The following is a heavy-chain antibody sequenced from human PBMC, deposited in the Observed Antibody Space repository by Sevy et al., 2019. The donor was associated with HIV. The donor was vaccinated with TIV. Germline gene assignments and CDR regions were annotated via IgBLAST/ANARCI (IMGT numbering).Heavy chain of an antibody. CDR1: EFTFSDYY. CDR2: IGSRGSTI. Sequence: GGSLRLSCAASEFTFSDYYISWIRQAPGKGLEWVTYIGSRGSTIYYADSVKGRFTISRDNAKNSLYLQMNSLRAEDTAVYYCARVRYTYGSYYFDYWGQGTLVTVSS. CDR3: ARVRYTYGSYYFDY. V-gene: IGHV3-11*01. J-gene: IGHJ4*02. D-gene: IGHD5-18*01.